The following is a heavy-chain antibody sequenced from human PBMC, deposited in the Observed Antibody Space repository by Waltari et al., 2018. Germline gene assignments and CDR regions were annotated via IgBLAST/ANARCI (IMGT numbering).Heavy chain of an antibody. CDR1: GFTFSSYW. J-gene: IGHJ4*02. D-gene: IGHD6-19*01. CDR3: VMYSSSFLGDC. CDR2: INTEGSIT. V-gene: IGHV3-74*01. Sequence: QLVESGGGLVQPGGSLRLSCAASGFTFSSYWMHWVRQAPGKGLVSVSHINTEGSITNYADSGKGRFTISRDNAENTLVLQMHSLRVEDTAVYYCVMYSSSFLGDCWGQGTLVTVSS.